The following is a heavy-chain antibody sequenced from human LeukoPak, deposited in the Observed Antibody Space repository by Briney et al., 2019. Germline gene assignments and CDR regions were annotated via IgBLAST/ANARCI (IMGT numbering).Heavy chain of an antibody. CDR1: GFTFSTYA. CDR2: ISASGTSP. D-gene: IGHD2-8*01. V-gene: IGHV3-23*01. CDR3: AKGSIMLWV. Sequence: GGSLRLSCAASGFTFSTYAMSWVRQAPGKGLEWVSSISASGTSPYYTDSVKGRFTISRDTSKNTLSLQMNSLRVDDTAVYYCAKGSIMLWVGGQGTLVTVSS. J-gene: IGHJ4*02.